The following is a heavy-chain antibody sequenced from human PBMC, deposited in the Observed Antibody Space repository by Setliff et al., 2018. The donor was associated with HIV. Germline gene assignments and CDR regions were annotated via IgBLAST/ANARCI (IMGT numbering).Heavy chain of an antibody. CDR2: ISSSGIS. V-gene: IGHV4-4*07. CDR3: ARRSDWFDP. J-gene: IGHJ5*02. CDR1: GGSMNDYY. Sequence: SETLSLTCTVSGGSMNDYYWRWVRQPAGKPLEWLGRISSSGISTSNPSLKSRVTISVDTSKNQFSLKLASVPAADPAVYFCARRSDWFDPWGQGTLVTVSS.